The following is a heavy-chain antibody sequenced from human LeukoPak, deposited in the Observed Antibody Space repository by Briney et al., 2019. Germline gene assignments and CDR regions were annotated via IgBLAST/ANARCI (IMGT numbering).Heavy chain of an antibody. CDR1: GGSVSSGSYY. V-gene: IGHV4-61*01. J-gene: IGHJ6*02. CDR2: IYYSGTT. Sequence: SETLSLTCTVSGGSVSSGSYYWSWIRQPPGKGLEWIGYIYYSGTTKYNPSLKSRITISVDTSKNQFSLKLSSMTAADAAVYYCARVDKRDYYDMDVWGQGTTVTVSS. D-gene: IGHD2-2*03. CDR3: ARVDKRDYYDMDV.